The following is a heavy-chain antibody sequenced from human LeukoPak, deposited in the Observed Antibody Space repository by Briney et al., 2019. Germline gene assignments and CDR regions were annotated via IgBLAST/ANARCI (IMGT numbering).Heavy chain of an antibody. CDR1: GFTFSSYS. Sequence: GGSLRLSCAASGFTFSSYSINWVRQAPGKGLQWVSSISSSSSYIYYADSVKGRFTISRDNAKNSLYLQMNSLRAEDTAVYYCARNIAAAGKGYYFDYWGQGTLVTVSS. J-gene: IGHJ4*02. CDR2: ISSSSSYI. CDR3: ARNIAAAGKGYYFDY. D-gene: IGHD6-13*01. V-gene: IGHV3-21*01.